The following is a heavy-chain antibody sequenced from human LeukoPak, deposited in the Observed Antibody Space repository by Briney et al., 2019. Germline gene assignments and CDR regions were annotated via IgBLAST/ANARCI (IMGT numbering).Heavy chain of an antibody. V-gene: IGHV1-2*02. D-gene: IGHD3-3*01. CDR3: ARDSGTYYDFWSGLYYFYY. Sequence: ASVKVSCKASGYTFTGYYIHWVRQAPGQGLEWMGWINPNSGGINYAQKFQDRVTVTRDTSISTAYMELSRLRSDDTAVYYCARDSGTYYDFWSGLYYFYYWGQGTLVTVSS. CDR2: INPNSGGI. CDR1: GYTFTGYY. J-gene: IGHJ4*02.